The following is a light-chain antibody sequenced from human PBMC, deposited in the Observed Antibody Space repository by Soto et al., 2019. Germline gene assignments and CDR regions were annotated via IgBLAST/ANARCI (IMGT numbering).Light chain of an antibody. J-gene: IGKJ5*01. CDR1: QSVSSSY. Sequence: EIVLTQPPGTLSLSPGERATLSCRASQSVSSSYLAWYQQKPGQAPRLLIYGASSRATGVPARFSGGGSGTDFTLTISSLEPEDFAVYYCQQRSNWITFGQGTRLEIK. CDR2: GAS. V-gene: IGKV3D-20*02. CDR3: QQRSNWIT.